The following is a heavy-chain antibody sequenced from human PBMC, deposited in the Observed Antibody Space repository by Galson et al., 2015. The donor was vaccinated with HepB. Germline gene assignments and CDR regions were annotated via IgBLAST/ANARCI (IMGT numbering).Heavy chain of an antibody. CDR1: GFTFSDPA. J-gene: IGHJ6*02. D-gene: IGHD2-15*01. V-gene: IGHV3-30*04. Sequence: SLRLSCAGSGFTFSDPAIHWVRQAPGKGLEWVAVVSFDGNSKKYVDSVKGRFTVSRSNSKKTVYLQMNGLREEDTAIYYCARDRGSSSYYGLFYGLDVWGQGTTVTVSS. CDR2: VSFDGNSK. CDR3: ARDRGSSSYYGLFYGLDV.